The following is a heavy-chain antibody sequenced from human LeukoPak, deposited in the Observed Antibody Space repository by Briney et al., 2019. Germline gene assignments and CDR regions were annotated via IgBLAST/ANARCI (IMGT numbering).Heavy chain of an antibody. V-gene: IGHV1-69*05. CDR3: ASRWVVPAAPSRGDYYYMDV. CDR1: GGTFSSYA. Sequence: SVKVSCKASGGTFSSYAISWVRQAPGQGLEWMGRIIPIFGTANYAQKFQGRVTITTDESTSTAYMELSSLRSEDTAVYYCASRWVVPAAPSRGDYYYMDVWGKGTTVTVSS. D-gene: IGHD2-2*01. CDR2: IIPIFGTA. J-gene: IGHJ6*03.